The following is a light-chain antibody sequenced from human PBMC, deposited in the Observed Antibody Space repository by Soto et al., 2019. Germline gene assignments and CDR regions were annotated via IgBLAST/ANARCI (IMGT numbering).Light chain of an antibody. J-gene: IGLJ3*02. Sequence: QSALTQPASVSGSPGQSITISCTGTSSDVGGYNYVSWYQQYPGKAPKLTIYDVSNRPSGVSNRFSGSKSGNTASLTISGLQAEDEADYYCSSYTSSSAVVFGGGTKLTVL. CDR2: DVS. V-gene: IGLV2-14*01. CDR3: SSYTSSSAVV. CDR1: SSDVGGYNY.